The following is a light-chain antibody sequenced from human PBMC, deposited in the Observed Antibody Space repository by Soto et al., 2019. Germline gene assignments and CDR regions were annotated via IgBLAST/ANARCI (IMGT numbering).Light chain of an antibody. Sequence: DIQLTQSPSTLSASVGDRVTITCRASQSINGWLAWYQQKPGQAPNLLIYKASTLESGVPSRFSGSGSGTEFTLTISSLQPDDFATYYCQQYNSYSGTFGQGTKVDIK. V-gene: IGKV1-5*03. J-gene: IGKJ1*01. CDR2: KAS. CDR3: QQYNSYSGT. CDR1: QSINGW.